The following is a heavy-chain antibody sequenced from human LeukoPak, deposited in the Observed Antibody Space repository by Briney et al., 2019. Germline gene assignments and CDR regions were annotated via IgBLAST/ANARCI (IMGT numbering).Heavy chain of an antibody. V-gene: IGHV4-59*01. CDR2: IYYSGST. Sequence: SETLSLTCTVSGGSISSYYWSWIRQPPGKGLEWIGYIYYSGSTNYNPSLKSRVTISVDTSKNQFSLKLSSVTAADTAGYYCARKMEDRSSAFGELRKYSYYSMDVGGKGTTVTVSS. CDR1: GGSISSYY. D-gene: IGHD3-10*01. J-gene: IGHJ6*03. CDR3: ARKMEDRSSAFGELRKYSYYSMDV.